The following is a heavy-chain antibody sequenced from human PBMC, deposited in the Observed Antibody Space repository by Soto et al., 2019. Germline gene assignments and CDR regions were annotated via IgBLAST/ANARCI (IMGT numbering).Heavy chain of an antibody. D-gene: IGHD3-10*01. CDR1: GGSISSGGYY. Sequence: SETLSLTCTVSGGSISSGGYYWSWIRQHPGKGLEWIGYIYYSGSTYYNPSLKSRVTISVDTSKNQFSLKLSSATAADTAVYYCARDLPRSGSYPYYYYGMDVWGQGTTVTVSS. CDR2: IYYSGST. CDR3: ARDLPRSGSYPYYYYGMDV. V-gene: IGHV4-31*03. J-gene: IGHJ6*02.